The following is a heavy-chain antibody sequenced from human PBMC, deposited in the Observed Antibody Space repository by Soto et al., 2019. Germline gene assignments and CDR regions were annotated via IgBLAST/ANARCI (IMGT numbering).Heavy chain of an antibody. J-gene: IGHJ6*02. D-gene: IGHD3-16*01. CDR3: AAARPGEFYIMDV. V-gene: IGHV1-58*01. CDR2: LVVGSGNT. CDR1: GFTFTSSA. Sequence: PVNVSCKASGFTFTSSAGQWVRQARGQRLELIGWLVVGSGNTNYAQKFQERVTITRXXXXXXAXMELSSLRPEDTAVYYCAAARPGEFYIMDVWG.